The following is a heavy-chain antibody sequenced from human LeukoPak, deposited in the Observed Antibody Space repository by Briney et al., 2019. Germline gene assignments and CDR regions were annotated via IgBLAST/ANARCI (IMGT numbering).Heavy chain of an antibody. V-gene: IGHV4-30-4*08. D-gene: IGHD2-2*01. CDR1: GGSISSGDYY. CDR2: IYYSGST. CDR3: ARAIWEYRLPRVAWFDP. Sequence: PSETLSLTCTVSGGSISSGDYYWSWIRQPPGKGLEWIGYIYYSGSTYYNPSLKSRVTISVDTSKNQFSLRLSSVTAADTAVYYCARAIWEYRLPRVAWFDPWGQGTLVTVSS. J-gene: IGHJ5*02.